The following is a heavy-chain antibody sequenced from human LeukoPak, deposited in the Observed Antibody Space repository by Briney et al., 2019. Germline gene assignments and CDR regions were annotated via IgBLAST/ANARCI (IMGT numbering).Heavy chain of an antibody. CDR1: GFTFSSYG. V-gene: IGHV3-30*02. Sequence: GGSLRLSCAASGFTFSSYGMHWVRQAPGKGLEWVAFIRYDGSNKYYAGSVKGRFTISRDNSKNTLYLQMNSLRAEDTAVYYCAKDRCSSTSCHFDYWGQGTLVTVSS. D-gene: IGHD2-2*01. CDR3: AKDRCSSTSCHFDY. CDR2: IRYDGSNK. J-gene: IGHJ4*02.